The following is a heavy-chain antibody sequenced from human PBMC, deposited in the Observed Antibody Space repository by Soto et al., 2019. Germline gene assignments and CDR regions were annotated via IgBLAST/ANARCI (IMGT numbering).Heavy chain of an antibody. CDR1: GASITSYY. V-gene: IGHV4-59*01. Sequence: SETLSLTCPVSGASITSYYWSWIRQPPGKGLEWIGYLYNSGSTTYNPSLKSRVTISGDTSKNRFSLKLSSVTATDTAVYYCARAPRVAAVGDLDSWGQGTLVTVSS. CDR3: ARAPRVAAVGDLDS. CDR2: LYNSGST. D-gene: IGHD6-13*01. J-gene: IGHJ4*02.